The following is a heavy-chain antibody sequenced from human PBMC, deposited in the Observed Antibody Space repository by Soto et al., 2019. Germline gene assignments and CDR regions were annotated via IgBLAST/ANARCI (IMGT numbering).Heavy chain of an antibody. D-gene: IGHD6-19*01. J-gene: IGHJ4*02. V-gene: IGHV3-48*01. Sequence: GGSLRLSCAASGVTFSSYSMNWVRQAPGKGLEWVSYISSSSSTIYYADSVKGRFTISRDNAKNSVYLQMNSLRAEDTALYYCTSSFPKQWLVSYWGQGTLVTVSS. CDR2: ISSSSSTI. CDR3: TSSFPKQWLVSY. CDR1: GVTFSSYS.